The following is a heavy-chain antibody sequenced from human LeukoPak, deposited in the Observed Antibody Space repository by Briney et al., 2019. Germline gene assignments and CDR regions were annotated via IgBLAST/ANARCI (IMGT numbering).Heavy chain of an antibody. CDR2: ISYDGSNK. J-gene: IGHJ4*02. CDR1: GFTFSSYG. V-gene: IGHV3-30*18. D-gene: IGHD5-12*01. Sequence: GWSLRLSCAASGFTFSSYGMHWVRQAPGKGLDWEAVISYDGSNKYYADSVKGRFTISRDNSKNTLYLQMNSLRAEDTAVYYCAKAPRDIVATIFFDYWGQGTLVTVSS. CDR3: AKAPRDIVATIFFDY.